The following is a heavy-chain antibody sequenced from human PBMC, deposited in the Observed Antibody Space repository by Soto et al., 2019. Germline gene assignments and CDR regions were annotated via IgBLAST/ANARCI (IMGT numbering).Heavy chain of an antibody. CDR3: AREGTATLDP. J-gene: IGHJ5*02. CDR1: GGSFSGYY. Sequence: SETPSLTCAVYGGSFSGYYWSWIRQPPGKGLEWIGEINHSGSTNYNPSLKSRVTISVDTSKNQFSLKLSSVTAADTAVYYCAREGTATLDPWGQGTLVTVSS. V-gene: IGHV4-34*01. D-gene: IGHD5-18*01. CDR2: INHSGST.